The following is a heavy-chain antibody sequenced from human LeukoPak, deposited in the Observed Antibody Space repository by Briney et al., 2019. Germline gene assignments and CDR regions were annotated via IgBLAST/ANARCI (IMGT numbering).Heavy chain of an antibody. V-gene: IGHV3-30*03. CDR2: ISYDGSNK. CDR1: GFTFSSYG. D-gene: IGHD4-17*01. J-gene: IGHJ6*02. Sequence: GGSLRLSCAASGFTFSSYGMHWVRQAPGKGLEWVAVISYDGSNKYYADSVKGRFTISRDNSKNTLYLQMNSLRAEDTAVYYCARSPSAVTTEYYYYGMDVWGQGTTVTVSS. CDR3: ARSPSAVTTEYYYYGMDV.